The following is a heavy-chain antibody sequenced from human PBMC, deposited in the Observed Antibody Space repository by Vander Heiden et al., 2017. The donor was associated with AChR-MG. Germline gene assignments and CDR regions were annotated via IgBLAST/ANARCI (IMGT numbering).Heavy chain of an antibody. CDR2: IRNKANSYTT. CDR3: AREGNYGDYPLDY. D-gene: IGHD4-17*01. V-gene: IGHV3-72*01. Sequence: EVQLVESGGGLVQPGGSLRLSCAASGFTFSDHYMDLVRQAPGKGLEWVGRIRNKANSYTTEDAAAVKGRFTISRDDSKNSLYLQMNRMKTEDTAVYYCAREGNYGDYPLDYWGQGTLVTVSS. J-gene: IGHJ4*02. CDR1: GFTFSDHY.